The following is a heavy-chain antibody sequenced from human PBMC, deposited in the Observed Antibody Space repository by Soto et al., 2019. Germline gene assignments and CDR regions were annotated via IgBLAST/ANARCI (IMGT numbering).Heavy chain of an antibody. CDR2: IIHILGIA. CDR3: ARGVFGVVSALYYYYYMDV. Sequence: QVQLVQSGAEVKKPGSSVKVSCKASGGTFSSYTISWVRQAPGQGLEWMGRIIHILGIATYAQKFQGRVTITEHKSTSTAYRELSSLRSEDKAVYYCARGVFGVVSALYYYYYMDVWGKWTTVTVSS. J-gene: IGHJ6*03. D-gene: IGHD3-3*01. CDR1: GGTFSSYT. V-gene: IGHV1-69*02.